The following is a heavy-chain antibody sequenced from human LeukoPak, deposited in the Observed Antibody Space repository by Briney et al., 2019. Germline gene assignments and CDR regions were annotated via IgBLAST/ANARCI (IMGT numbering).Heavy chain of an antibody. CDR1: GYTFTGYY. CDR2: INPNSGGT. V-gene: IGHV1-2*02. CDR3: ARRYDYDSSGGFLDDY. J-gene: IGHJ4*02. D-gene: IGHD3-22*01. Sequence: ASVKVSCKASGYTFTGYYMHWVRQAPGQGLEWMGWINPNSGGTNYAQKFQGRVTMTRDTSISTAYMELSRLRSDDTAVYYCARRYDYDSSGGFLDDYWGQGTLVTVSS.